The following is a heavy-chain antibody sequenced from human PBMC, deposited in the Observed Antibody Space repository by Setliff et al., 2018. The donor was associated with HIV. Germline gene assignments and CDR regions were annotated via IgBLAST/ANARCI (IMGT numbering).Heavy chain of an antibody. J-gene: IGHJ5*02. CDR3: AKGQDGLRYNWFDP. CDR2: IYGSSGST. V-gene: IGHV3-23*01. CDR1: GFTFSNYA. Sequence: GGSLRLSCAASGFTFSNYALSWVRQAPGKGLEWVAAIYGSSGSTNYADSVKGRFTSSRDNYKNMLYLQMNSLRAEDTAVYYCAKGQDGLRYNWFDPWGHGTLVTVSS.